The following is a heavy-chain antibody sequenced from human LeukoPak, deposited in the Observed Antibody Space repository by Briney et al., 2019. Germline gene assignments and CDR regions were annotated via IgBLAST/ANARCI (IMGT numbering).Heavy chain of an antibody. V-gene: IGHV1-46*01. CDR2: INPSGGST. J-gene: IGHJ4*02. Sequence: ASVKVSCKASGYTFTSYYMHWVRQAPGQGLEWMGLINPSGGSTSYAQKFQGRVTMTRDTSTTTVYIELSSLISEDTAVYYCARGNGLWAPLGYWGQGTLVTVSS. CDR3: ARGNGLWAPLGY. CDR1: GYTFTSYY. D-gene: IGHD3-16*01.